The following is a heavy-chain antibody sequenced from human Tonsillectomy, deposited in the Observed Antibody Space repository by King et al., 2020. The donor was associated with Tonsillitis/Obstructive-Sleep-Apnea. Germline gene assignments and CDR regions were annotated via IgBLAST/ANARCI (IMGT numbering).Heavy chain of an antibody. CDR2: INTNTGNP. Sequence: QGQLVQSGSELKKPGASVKVSCKASGYTFNNYAMNWVRQAPGQGLEWMGWINTNTGNPTYAQGFTGRFVFSLDTSVSTAYLQINGLKAEDTAVYYCARDASSTDYDSDPRVYWGQGTLVTVSS. D-gene: IGHD4-17*01. CDR3: ARDASSTDYDSDPRVY. V-gene: IGHV7-4-1*02. CDR1: GYTFNNYA. J-gene: IGHJ4*02.